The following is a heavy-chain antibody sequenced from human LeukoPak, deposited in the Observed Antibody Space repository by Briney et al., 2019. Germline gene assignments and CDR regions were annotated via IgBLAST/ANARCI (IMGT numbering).Heavy chain of an antibody. D-gene: IGHD5-12*01. CDR1: GGSISSYS. J-gene: IGHJ3*02. CDR2: MSYSGST. Sequence: SETLSLTCTVSGGSISSYSWTWIRQPPGKGLEWIRYMSYSGSTNYNPSFKSRVTISVDTSKNQFSLNLNSVTAADTAVYYCARHGGETIVATILHAFDIWGQGTVVTVSS. V-gene: IGHV4-59*08. CDR3: ARHGGETIVATILHAFDI.